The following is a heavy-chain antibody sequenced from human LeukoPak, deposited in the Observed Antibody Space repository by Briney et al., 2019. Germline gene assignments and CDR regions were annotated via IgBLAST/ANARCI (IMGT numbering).Heavy chain of an antibody. D-gene: IGHD4-17*01. V-gene: IGHV4-39*07. Sequence: SETLSLTCTVSGGSISSSSYYWGWIRQPPGKGLEWIGSIYYSGSTYYNPSLKSRVTISVDTSKNQFSLKLSSVTAADTAVYYCARDADYDYGDRPYYFDYWGQGTLVTVSS. J-gene: IGHJ4*02. CDR3: ARDADYDYGDRPYYFDY. CDR2: IYYSGST. CDR1: GGSISSSSYY.